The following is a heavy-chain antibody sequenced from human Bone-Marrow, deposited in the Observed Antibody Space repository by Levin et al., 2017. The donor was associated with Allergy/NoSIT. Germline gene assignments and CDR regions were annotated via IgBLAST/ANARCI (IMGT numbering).Heavy chain of an antibody. Sequence: SLKISCVASGFTFDNYAMHWVRQAPGKGLEWVSGINWNSDTIDYADSVKGRFTISRDNAKNTVHLQMNSLTTEDTALYYCAKGPSSFGGPYYFHYWGRGALVTVSS. V-gene: IGHV3-9*01. CDR1: GFTFDNYA. J-gene: IGHJ4*02. CDR2: INWNSDTI. CDR3: AKGPSSFGGPYYFHY. D-gene: IGHD3-16*01.